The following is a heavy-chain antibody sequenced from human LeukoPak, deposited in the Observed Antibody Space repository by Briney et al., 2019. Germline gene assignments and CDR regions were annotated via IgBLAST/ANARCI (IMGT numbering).Heavy chain of an antibody. CDR1: GFTFNNYG. V-gene: IGHV3-23*01. CDR3: AKVGELGATSDYFDY. D-gene: IGHD1-26*01. Sequence: GGSLGLSCAASGFTFNNYGMSWVRQAPGKGLEWVSAISGSGDATYYADAVKGRLSISRDNSRNTLFLQMNSLRAEDTAVYYCAKVGELGATSDYFDYWGQGTLVTVSS. CDR2: ISGSGDAT. J-gene: IGHJ4*02.